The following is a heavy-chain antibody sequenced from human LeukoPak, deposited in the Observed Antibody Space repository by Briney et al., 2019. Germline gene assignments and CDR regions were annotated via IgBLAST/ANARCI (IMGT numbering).Heavy chain of an antibody. CDR3: ARGTGDYFDY. CDR1: GYTLTEIT. CDR2: FDPEDGET. V-gene: IGHV1-24*01. D-gene: IGHD7-27*01. Sequence: ASVKVSRKFSGYTLTEITMHWVRQAHGKGHEWKGGFDPEDGETIYAQKFQGRVTMTEDTSTDTAYMELSSLRSEDTAVYYCARGTGDYFDYWGQGTLVTVSS. J-gene: IGHJ4*02.